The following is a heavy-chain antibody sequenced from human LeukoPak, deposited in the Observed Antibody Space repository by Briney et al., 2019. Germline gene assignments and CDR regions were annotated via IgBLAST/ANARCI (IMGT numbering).Heavy chain of an antibody. J-gene: IGHJ6*03. CDR1: GYTLTELS. D-gene: IGHD3-10*01. CDR3: ARGTDVELGIWDYYYYYYMDV. V-gene: IGHV1-24*01. Sequence: ASVKVSCKVSGYTLTELSMHWVRQAPGKGLEWTGGFDPEDGETIYAQKFQGRVTMTEDTSTDTAYMELSSLRSEETAVYYCARGTDVELGIWDYYYYYYMDVWGKGTTVTVSS. CDR2: FDPEDGET.